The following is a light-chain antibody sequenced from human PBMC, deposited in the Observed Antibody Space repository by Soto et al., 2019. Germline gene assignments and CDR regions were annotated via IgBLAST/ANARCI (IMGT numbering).Light chain of an antibody. CDR2: DAS. J-gene: IGKJ1*01. Sequence: DIQMTQSPFTLSASVGDRVTITCRASQSINNRLAWHQQKPGKAPKVLICDASSLKSGVPLRFSGSGSGTEFTLTISSLQPDDFATYYCQQYYSYPWTFAQGTKVDIK. CDR1: QSINNR. V-gene: IGKV1-5*01. CDR3: QQYYSYPWT.